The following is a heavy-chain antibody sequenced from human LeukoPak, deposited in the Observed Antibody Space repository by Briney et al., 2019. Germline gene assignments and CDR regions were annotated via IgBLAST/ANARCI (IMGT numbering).Heavy chain of an antibody. Sequence: GASVKVSCKAFGYTFTGYYMHWVRQAPGQGLEWMGWINPNSGGTNYAQKFQGRVTMTRDTSISTAYMELSRLRSDDTAVYYCAREYYYGSGNYYNRIDYWGQGTLVTVSS. CDR3: AREYYYGSGNYYNRIDY. CDR2: INPNSGGT. D-gene: IGHD3-10*01. CDR1: GYTFTGYY. J-gene: IGHJ4*02. V-gene: IGHV1-2*02.